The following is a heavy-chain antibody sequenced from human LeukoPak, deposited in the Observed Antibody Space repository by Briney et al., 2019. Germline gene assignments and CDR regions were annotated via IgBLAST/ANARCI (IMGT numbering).Heavy chain of an antibody. V-gene: IGHV1-69*04. Sequence: EASVKVSCKASGGTFSSYAISWVRQAPGQGLEWMGRIIPILGIANYAQKFQGRVTITADKSTSTAYMELSSLRSEDTAVYYCARGPADYGDYEGVYWGQGTLVTVSS. D-gene: IGHD4-17*01. CDR3: ARGPADYGDYEGVY. CDR1: GGTFSSYA. J-gene: IGHJ4*02. CDR2: IIPILGIA.